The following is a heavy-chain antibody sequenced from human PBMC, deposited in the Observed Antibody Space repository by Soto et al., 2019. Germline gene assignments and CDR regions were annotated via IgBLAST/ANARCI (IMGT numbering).Heavy chain of an antibody. CDR2: ISISSSYI. D-gene: IGHD3-10*01. J-gene: IGHJ6*02. Sequence: GGSLRLSCAASGITFSSYSMNWVRQAPGKGLVWVSSISISSSYIYYADSVKGRFTISRDNAKNSLYLQMNSLRAEDTAVYYCARQSRGVRGVDYYGMDVWGQGTTVTVS. V-gene: IGHV3-21*01. CDR3: ARQSRGVRGVDYYGMDV. CDR1: GITFSSYS.